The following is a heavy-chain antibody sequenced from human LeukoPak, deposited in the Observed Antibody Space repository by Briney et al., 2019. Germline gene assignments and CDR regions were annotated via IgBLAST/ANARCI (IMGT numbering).Heavy chain of an antibody. CDR1: GFTFSSYA. Sequence: GRSLRLSCAASGFTFSSYAMHWVRQAPGKGLEWVAVISHDGSNKYYADSVEGRFTISRDNSKNTLYLQMNSLRAEDTAVYYCAKDSNIDYGGNSGAFDIWGQGTMVTVSS. V-gene: IGHV3-30-3*01. J-gene: IGHJ3*02. CDR3: AKDSNIDYGGNSGAFDI. D-gene: IGHD4-23*01. CDR2: ISHDGSNK.